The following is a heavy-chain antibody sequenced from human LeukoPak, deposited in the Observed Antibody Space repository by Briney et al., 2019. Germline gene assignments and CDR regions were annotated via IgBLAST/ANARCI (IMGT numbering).Heavy chain of an antibody. CDR2: IYTSGST. CDR3: ARDRYSSSWYSDY. J-gene: IGHJ4*02. D-gene: IGHD6-13*01. CDR1: GGFISSGNYY. Sequence: PSQTLSLTCTVSGGFISSGNYYWSWIRQPAGKGLEWIGRIYTSGSTNYNPSLKSRVTISVDTSKNQFSLKLSSVTAADTPVYYCARDRYSSSWYSDYWGQGTLVTVSS. V-gene: IGHV4-61*02.